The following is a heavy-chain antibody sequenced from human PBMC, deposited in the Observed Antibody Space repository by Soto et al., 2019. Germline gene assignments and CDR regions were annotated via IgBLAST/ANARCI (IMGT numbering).Heavy chain of an antibody. J-gene: IGHJ3*02. D-gene: IGHD6-6*01. CDR2: IYWSGDE. CDR3: ARGLAARPVVAFDI. Sequence: QGTWKESGPTLVKPTQTLTLTCSFSGFSLSTSGVGVGWIRQPPGKALEWLAHIYWSGDEHYRPSLKSRLSITKDTSKNQVVLTMTNMDPVDTATYYCARGLAARPVVAFDIWGQGTMVTVSS. V-gene: IGHV2-5*01. CDR1: GFSLSTSGVG.